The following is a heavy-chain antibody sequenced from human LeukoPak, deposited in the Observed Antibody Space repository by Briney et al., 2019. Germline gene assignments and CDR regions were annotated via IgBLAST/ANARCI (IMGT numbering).Heavy chain of an antibody. J-gene: IGHJ4*02. D-gene: IGHD3-9*01. V-gene: IGHV2-5*01. CDR3: ARVLRYFDWFFSPFDY. CDR1: GFSLSTSGVG. CDR2: IYWNEDK. Sequence: SGPTLVNPTQTLTLTCTFSGFSLSTSGVGVGWIRQPPGKALEWLALIYWNEDKRYSPSLKSRLTITKDTSKNQVVLTMTNMDPVDTATYYCARVLRYFDWFFSPFDYWGQGTLVTVSS.